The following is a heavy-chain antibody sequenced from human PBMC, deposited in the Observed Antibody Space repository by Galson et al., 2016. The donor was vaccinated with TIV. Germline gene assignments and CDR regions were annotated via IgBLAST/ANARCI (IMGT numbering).Heavy chain of an antibody. CDR3: ARSGDYGDY. J-gene: IGHJ4*02. V-gene: IGHV1-8*02. CDR2: MNPNSGNT. Sequence: SVKVSCKASGYTFTSCDTNWVRQATGQGLEWMGWMNPNSGNTGYAQKFRGRVTMTRNTSVRTAYMELSSLRSEDTAVYYCARSGDYGDYWGQGTLVTVSS. D-gene: IGHD4-17*01. CDR1: GYTFTSCD.